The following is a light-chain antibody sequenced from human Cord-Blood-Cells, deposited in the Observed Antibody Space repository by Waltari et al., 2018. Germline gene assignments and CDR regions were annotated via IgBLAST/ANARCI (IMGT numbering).Light chain of an antibody. Sequence: SALTQPASVSGSPGQSITISCTGTSSAVGGYNYVSWYQQHTGKAPKLVIYDVSNRPSGVSNRFSGSKSGNTASLTISGLQAEDEADYYCSSYTSSSTGVFGTGTKVTVL. CDR3: SSYTSSSTGV. V-gene: IGLV2-14*03. J-gene: IGLJ1*01. CDR2: DVS. CDR1: SSAVGGYNY.